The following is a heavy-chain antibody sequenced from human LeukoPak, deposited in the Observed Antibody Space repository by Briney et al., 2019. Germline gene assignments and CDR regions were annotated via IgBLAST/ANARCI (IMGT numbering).Heavy chain of an antibody. Sequence: ASVKVSCKASGYTFTSYAMHWVRQAPGQRLEWMGWINAGNGNTKYSQEFQGRVTITRDTSASTAYMELSSLRSEDMAVYYCARGRASSGYYTRQFDSWGQETLVTVSS. CDR2: INAGNGNT. D-gene: IGHD3-22*01. V-gene: IGHV1-3*03. CDR1: GYTFTSYA. J-gene: IGHJ4*02. CDR3: ARGRASSGYYTRQFDS.